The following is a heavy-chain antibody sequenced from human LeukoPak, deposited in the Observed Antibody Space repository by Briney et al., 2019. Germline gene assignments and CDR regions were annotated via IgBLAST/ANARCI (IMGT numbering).Heavy chain of an antibody. CDR1: GYTFTSYG. V-gene: IGHV1-18*01. J-gene: IGHJ4*02. D-gene: IGHD4-17*01. CDR2: ISAYNGNT. Sequence: GASVKVSCKASGYTFTSYGISWVRQAPGQGLEWMGWISAYNGNTNYAQKLQGRVTMATDTSTSTAYMELRSLRSDDAAVYYCARDVRPAVTTGYWGQGSLVTVSS. CDR3: ARDVRPAVTTGY.